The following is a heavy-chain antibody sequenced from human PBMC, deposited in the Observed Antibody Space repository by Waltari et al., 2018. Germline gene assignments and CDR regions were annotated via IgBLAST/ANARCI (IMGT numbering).Heavy chain of an antibody. Sequence: QVQLVQSGTEVKKPGASVKVSCKASGYTFTSYIIHWLRQAPGQSREWMGRINPGNGNTQYSQKCQDRVTITRDTSASTAYVELSSLTSEDTAIYYCARPLEDCGGGSCYYDRWFDPWGQGTLVTVSS. V-gene: IGHV1-3*01. J-gene: IGHJ5*02. CDR2: INPGNGNT. CDR3: ARPLEDCGGGSCYYDRWFDP. CDR1: GYTFTSYI. D-gene: IGHD2-15*01.